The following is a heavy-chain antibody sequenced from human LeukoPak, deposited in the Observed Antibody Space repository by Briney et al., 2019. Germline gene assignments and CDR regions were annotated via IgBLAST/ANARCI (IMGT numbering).Heavy chain of an antibody. Sequence: PSETLSLTCTVSSGSISSSNFYWGWFRQPPGKGLEWIGTIFYSGSTYYNPSLKSRVTISVDTSKNQFSLKLSSVTAADTAVYYCATGYKYYDFWSGYYTGWFDPWGQGTLVTVSS. CDR1: SGSISSSNFY. J-gene: IGHJ5*02. CDR2: IFYSGST. CDR3: ATGYKYYDFWSGYYTGWFDP. D-gene: IGHD3-3*01. V-gene: IGHV4-39*01.